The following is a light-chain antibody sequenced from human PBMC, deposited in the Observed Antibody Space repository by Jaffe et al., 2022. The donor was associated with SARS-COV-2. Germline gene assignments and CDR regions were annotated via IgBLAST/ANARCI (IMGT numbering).Light chain of an antibody. CDR3: AAWDDSLNGDV. CDR1: NSNIGGNG. V-gene: IGLV1-44*01. CDR2: TNN. J-gene: IGLJ1*01. Sequence: QPVLTQPPSVSGTPGQRVTISCSGSNSNIGGNGVNWYQQLPGTAPKLLIFTNNQRPSGVPDRFSGSKSGTSASLAISGLQSEDEADYYCAAWDDSLNGDVFGTGTKVIVL.